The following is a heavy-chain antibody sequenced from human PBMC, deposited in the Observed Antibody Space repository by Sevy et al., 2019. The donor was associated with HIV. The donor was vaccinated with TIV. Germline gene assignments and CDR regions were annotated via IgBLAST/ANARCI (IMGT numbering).Heavy chain of an antibody. V-gene: IGHV3-11*04. CDR1: GFTFSDYY. J-gene: IGHJ6*02. CDR3: ARTAYCSGGSCYYYYGMDV. D-gene: IGHD2-15*01. Sequence: GESLKISCAASGFTFSDYYMSWIRQAPGKGLEWVSYISSSGSTIYYADSVKGRFTISRDNDKNSMYLQMNSLRAEDTAVYYCARTAYCSGGSCYYYYGMDVWGQGTTVTVSS. CDR2: ISSSGSTI.